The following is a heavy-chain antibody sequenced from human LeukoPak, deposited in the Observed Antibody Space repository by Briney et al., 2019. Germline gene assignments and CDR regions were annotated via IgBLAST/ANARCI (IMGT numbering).Heavy chain of an antibody. CDR3: AREEISAAQDY. CDR2: ISYDGSNK. Sequence: GGSLRLSCAASGFTLSSYAMHWVRQAPGKGLEWVAVISYDGSNKYYADSVKGRFTISRDNSKNTLYLQMNSLRAEDTAVYYCAREEISAAQDYWGQGTLVTVSS. CDR1: GFTLSSYA. V-gene: IGHV3-30*04. D-gene: IGHD6-6*01. J-gene: IGHJ4*02.